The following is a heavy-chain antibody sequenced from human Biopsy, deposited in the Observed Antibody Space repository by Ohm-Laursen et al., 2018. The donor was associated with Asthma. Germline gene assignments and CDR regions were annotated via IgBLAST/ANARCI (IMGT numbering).Heavy chain of an antibody. CDR2: IYRNGDT. V-gene: IGHV4-30-2*06. CDR1: GDSIDSGDYS. CDR3: ARGWNCGGDCYPLDY. D-gene: IGHD2-21*02. Sequence: TLSLTCGVSGDSIDSGDYSWTWIRQSPGVGLEWIGYIYRNGDTYYNPTLKNRVTISIDRSKNQFSLRLRSVTAADTAVYYCARGWNCGGDCYPLDYWGRGTLVTVSS. J-gene: IGHJ4*02.